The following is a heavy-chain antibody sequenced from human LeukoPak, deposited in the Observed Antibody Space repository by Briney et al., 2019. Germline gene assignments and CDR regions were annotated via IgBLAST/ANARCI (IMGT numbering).Heavy chain of an antibody. J-gene: IGHJ4*02. CDR2: IYPGDSDT. D-gene: IGHD3-10*01. CDR3: ARSHRFGELFSDY. V-gene: IGHV5-51*01. Sequence: GESLKISCKGSGYSLTSYWIAWERQMPGKGLEWMGIIYPGDSDTRYSPSFQGQVTISADKSISTAYLQWSSLKASDTAMYYCARSHRFGELFSDYWGQGTLVTVSS. CDR1: GYSLTSYW.